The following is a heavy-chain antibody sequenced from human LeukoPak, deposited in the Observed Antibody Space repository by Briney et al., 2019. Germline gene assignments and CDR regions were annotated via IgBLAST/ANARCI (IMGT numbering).Heavy chain of an antibody. D-gene: IGHD6-19*01. CDR2: IYYSGST. Sequence: SETLSLTCTVSGGSISSYYWSWIRQPPGKGLEWIGYIYYSGSTNYNPSPKSRVTISVDTSKNQFSLKLSSVTAADTAVYYCARALPVFYSSGWYYFDYWGQGTLVTVSS. V-gene: IGHV4-59*01. CDR1: GGSISSYY. J-gene: IGHJ4*02. CDR3: ARALPVFYSSGWYYFDY.